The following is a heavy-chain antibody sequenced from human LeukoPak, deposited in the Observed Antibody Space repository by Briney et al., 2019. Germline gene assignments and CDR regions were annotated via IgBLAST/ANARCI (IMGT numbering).Heavy chain of an antibody. V-gene: IGHV4-38-2*02. J-gene: IGHJ5*02. CDR3: ARASFGENNNWFDP. CDR2: ICHSGTT. D-gene: IGHD3-10*01. CDR1: GYSISSGYC. Sequence: SQTLSLTCTVSGYSISSGYCWGWIRQPPGKGLEWIGNICHSGTTYYSPSLKSRITMSVDTSKNQFSLKLSSVTAADTAVYYCARASFGENNNWFDPWGQGTLVTVSS.